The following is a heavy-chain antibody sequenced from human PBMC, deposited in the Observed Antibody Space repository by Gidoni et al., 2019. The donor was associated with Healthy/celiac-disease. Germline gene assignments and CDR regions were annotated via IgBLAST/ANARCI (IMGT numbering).Heavy chain of an antibody. D-gene: IGHD3-22*01. CDR1: GGSISRSNW. Sequence: QVQLQESVPGLVKPPGALSLTCAVSGGSISRSNWWSWVRQPPGKGLEWSGEIDHSWSTNDNPSLKSRVTISVDKTNNQFSLKLSSVTAADTAVYYCARRTYDSSGWALIDYWGQGTLVTVSS. J-gene: IGHJ4*02. CDR3: ARRTYDSSGWALIDY. V-gene: IGHV4-4*03. CDR2: IDHSWST.